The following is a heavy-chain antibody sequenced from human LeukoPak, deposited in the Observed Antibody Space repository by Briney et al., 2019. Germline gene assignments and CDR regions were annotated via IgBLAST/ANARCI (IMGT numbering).Heavy chain of an antibody. J-gene: IGHJ6*04. CDR1: GFTFSSYA. V-gene: IGHV3-30*02. Sequence: GGSLRLSCAASGFTFSSYAMHWVRQAPGKGLEWVAVIRYDGSNKYYADSVKGRFTISRDNSKNTLYLQMNSLRAEDTAVYYCAKDKLMDVWGKGTTVTVSS. CDR3: AKDKLMDV. CDR2: IRYDGSNK.